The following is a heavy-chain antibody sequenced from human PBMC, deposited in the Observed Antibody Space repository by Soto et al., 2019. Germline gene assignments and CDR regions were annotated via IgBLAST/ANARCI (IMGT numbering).Heavy chain of an antibody. Sequence: ASVKVSCKASGYTFTSYGISWVRQAPGQGLEWMGWISAYNGNTNYAQKLQGRVTMTTDTSTSTAYMELRSLRSDDTAVYYCARVGVKQWLALVAGDDYWGQGTLVTVSS. D-gene: IGHD6-19*01. J-gene: IGHJ4*02. V-gene: IGHV1-18*01. CDR3: ARVGVKQWLALVAGDDY. CDR2: ISAYNGNT. CDR1: GYTFTSYG.